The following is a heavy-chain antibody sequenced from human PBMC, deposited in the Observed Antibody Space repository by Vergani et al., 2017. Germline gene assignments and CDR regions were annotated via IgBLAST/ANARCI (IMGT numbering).Heavy chain of an antibody. Sequence: QVQLVQSGAEVKKPGASVKVSCKASGYTFTSYYMHWVRQAPGQGLEWMGIINPSGGSTSYAQKFQGRVTMTRDTSTSTVYMELSSLRSEDTAVYYCARDQATFLPGSSSSYYYYYMDVWGKGTTVTVSS. D-gene: IGHD6-6*01. J-gene: IGHJ6*03. CDR3: ARDQATFLPGSSSSYYYYYMDV. CDR1: GYTFTSYY. CDR2: INPSGGST. V-gene: IGHV1-46*01.